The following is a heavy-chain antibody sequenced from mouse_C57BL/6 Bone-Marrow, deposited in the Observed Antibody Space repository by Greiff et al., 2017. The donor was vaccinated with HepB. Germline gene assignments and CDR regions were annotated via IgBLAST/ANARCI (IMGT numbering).Heavy chain of an antibody. D-gene: IGHD1-1*01. V-gene: IGHV3-6*01. CDR1: GYSITSGYY. CDR3: ARNYYYGSSCWFAY. J-gene: IGHJ3*01. Sequence: VQLQQSGPGLVKPSQSLSLTCSVTGYSITSGYYWNWIRQFPGNKLEWMGYISYDGSNNYNPSLKNRISITRDTSKNQFFLKLNSVTTEDTATYCCARNYYYGSSCWFAYGGQGTLVTVSA. CDR2: ISYDGSN.